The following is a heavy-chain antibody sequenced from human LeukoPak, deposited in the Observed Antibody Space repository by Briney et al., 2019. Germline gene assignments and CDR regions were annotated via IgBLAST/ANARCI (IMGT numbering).Heavy chain of an antibody. V-gene: IGHV4-59*08. CDR2: IYYSGST. Sequence: PSETLSLTCTVSGGSISSYYWSWIRQPPGKGLEWIGYIYYSGSTNYNPSLKSRVTISVDTSKNQFSLKLSSVTAADTAVYYCARSGHGRDGYNPPHDAFDIWGQGTMVTVSS. CDR3: ARSGHGRDGYNPPHDAFDI. CDR1: GGSISSYY. J-gene: IGHJ3*02. D-gene: IGHD5-24*01.